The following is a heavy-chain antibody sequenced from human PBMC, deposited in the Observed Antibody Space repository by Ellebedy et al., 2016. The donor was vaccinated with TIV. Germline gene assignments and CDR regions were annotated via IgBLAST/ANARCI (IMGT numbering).Heavy chain of an antibody. J-gene: IGHJ6*02. V-gene: IGHV3-7*03. CDR2: IKTDGSEK. Sequence: GESLKISCAASGFTISSYWMSSVRQAPGKGLEWVANIKTDGSEKYYVDSVKGRFTISRDNAKNSLYLQMNSLRAEDTAVYYCARDFWGMDVWGQGTTVTVSS. CDR1: GFTISSYW. D-gene: IGHD2/OR15-2a*01. CDR3: ARDFWGMDV.